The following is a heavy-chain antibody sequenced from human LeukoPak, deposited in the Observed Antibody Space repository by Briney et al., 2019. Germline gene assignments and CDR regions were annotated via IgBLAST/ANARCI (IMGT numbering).Heavy chain of an antibody. V-gene: IGHV3-23*01. CDR1: GFSFSSYN. CDR2: ISGSGGST. D-gene: IGHD3-10*01. J-gene: IGHJ4*02. CDR3: AKAHVPTMIRGVVSSD. Sequence: PGGSLRLSCAASGFSFSSYNFHWVRQAPGKGLEWVSAISGSGGSTYYADSVKGRFTISRDNSKNTLYLQMNSLRAEDTALYYCAKAHVPTMIRGVVSSDWGQGTLVTVSS.